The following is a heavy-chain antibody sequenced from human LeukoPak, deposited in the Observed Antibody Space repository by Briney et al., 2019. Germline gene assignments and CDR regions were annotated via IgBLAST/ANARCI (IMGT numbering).Heavy chain of an antibody. CDR1: GFTLSSYS. CDR2: ISISSNTI. Sequence: GGSLRLSCAASGFTLSSYSMNWVRQAPGKGLEWVSYISISSNTIYYADSVKGRFTISRDNAKNSLYLQVNSLRAEDTAVYYCTRRFDSWGQGTLVTVSS. V-gene: IGHV3-48*01. CDR3: TRRFDS. J-gene: IGHJ4*02.